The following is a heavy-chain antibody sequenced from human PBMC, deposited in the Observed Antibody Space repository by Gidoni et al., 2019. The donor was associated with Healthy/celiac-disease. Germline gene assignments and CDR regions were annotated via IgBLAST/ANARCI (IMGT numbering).Heavy chain of an antibody. V-gene: IGHV1-69*01. CDR2: IIPIFGTA. D-gene: IGHD4-17*01. CDR3: ARNYGGPEVSGWFDP. J-gene: IGHJ5*02. CDR1: GGTFSSYA. Sequence: QVQLVQSGAAVKKPGSSVKVSCKASGGTFSSYAISWVRQAPGQGLEWMGGIIPIFGTANYAQKFQGRVTITADESTSKGYMELSSLRSEDTAVYYCARNYGGPEVSGWFDPWGQGTLVTVSS.